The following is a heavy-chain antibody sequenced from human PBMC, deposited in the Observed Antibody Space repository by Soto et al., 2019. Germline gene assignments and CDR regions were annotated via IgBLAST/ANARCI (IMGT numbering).Heavy chain of an antibody. Sequence: SVKVSCKASGGTFSSYAISWVRQAPGQGLEWMGGIIPIFGTANYAQKFQCRVTITADESTSTAYMELSSLRSEDTAVYYCASHGGGVVPAAIPLEGMDVWGQGTTVTVSS. V-gene: IGHV1-69*13. CDR3: ASHGGGVVPAAIPLEGMDV. J-gene: IGHJ6*02. CDR1: GGTFSSYA. CDR2: IIPIFGTA. D-gene: IGHD2-2*01.